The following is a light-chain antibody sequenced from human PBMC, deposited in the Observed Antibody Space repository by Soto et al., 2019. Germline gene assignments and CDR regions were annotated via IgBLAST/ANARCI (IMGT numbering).Light chain of an antibody. CDR1: SSNVEHNY. CDR2: DND. J-gene: IGLJ3*02. Sequence: QSVLTQPPSVSAAPGQKVTISCSGSSSNVEHNYVSWYQQLPGTAPKLLIYDNDKRPSGIPDRFSGSKSGTSATLGITGLQTGDEADYYCGTWDSSLSAGVFGGGIKLTVL. V-gene: IGLV1-51*01. CDR3: GTWDSSLSAGV.